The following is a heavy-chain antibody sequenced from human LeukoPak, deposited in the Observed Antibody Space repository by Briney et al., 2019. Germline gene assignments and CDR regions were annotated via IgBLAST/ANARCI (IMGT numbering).Heavy chain of an antibody. CDR3: TRQTTVISDH. CDR1: GSIFPSYW. J-gene: IGHJ4*02. V-gene: IGHV5-51*01. CDR2: FFPGDSET. Sequence: GESLKISCKGSGSIFPSYWIGWVRQMPGKGLEFLGVFFPGDSETRYSPSFEGQVTISADSSISTAYLQWNSLKASDSAIYYCTRQTTVISDHWGQGTRVTVSS. D-gene: IGHD4-17*01.